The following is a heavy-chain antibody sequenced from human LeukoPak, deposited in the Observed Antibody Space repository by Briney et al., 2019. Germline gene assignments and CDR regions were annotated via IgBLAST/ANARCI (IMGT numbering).Heavy chain of an antibody. CDR1: GGSFSGYY. CDR2: INHSGST. Sequence: SETLSLTCAVYGGSFSGYYWSWLRQPPGKGLEWIGEINHSGSTNYNPSLKSRVTISVDTSKNQFSLKLSSVTAADTAVYYCARASVNYDFWSGYSSWFDPWGQGTLVTVSS. D-gene: IGHD3-3*01. CDR3: ARASVNYDFWSGYSSWFDP. V-gene: IGHV4-34*01. J-gene: IGHJ5*02.